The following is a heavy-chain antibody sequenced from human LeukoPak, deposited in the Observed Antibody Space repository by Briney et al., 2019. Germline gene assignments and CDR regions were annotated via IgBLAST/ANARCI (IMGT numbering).Heavy chain of an antibody. Sequence: SETLSLTCTVSGGSMRSYYWSWIRQPPGKGLELIGYVYYSGTANYNPSLESRVTILVDTSKNQFSLNLSSVTAANTAVYYCARTKSGWYYSDYWGQGTLVSVSS. V-gene: IGHV4-59*08. D-gene: IGHD6-19*01. CDR2: VYYSGTA. CDR1: GGSMRSYY. J-gene: IGHJ4*02. CDR3: ARTKSGWYYSDY.